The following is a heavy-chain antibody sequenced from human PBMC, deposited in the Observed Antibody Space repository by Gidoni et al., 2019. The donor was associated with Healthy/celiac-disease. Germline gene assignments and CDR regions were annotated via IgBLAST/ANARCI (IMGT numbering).Heavy chain of an antibody. D-gene: IGHD2-15*01. CDR1: GGSISSYY. CDR2: IYYSGST. CDR3: AREYCSGGSCYPDY. J-gene: IGHJ4*02. V-gene: IGHV4-59*01. Sequence: QVQLQESGPGLVKPSETLSLTCTVSGGSISSYYWSWIRPPPGKGLEWIGYIYYSGSTNYNPSLKSRVTISVDTSKNQFSLKLSSVTAADTAVYYCAREYCSGGSCYPDYWGQGTLVTVSS.